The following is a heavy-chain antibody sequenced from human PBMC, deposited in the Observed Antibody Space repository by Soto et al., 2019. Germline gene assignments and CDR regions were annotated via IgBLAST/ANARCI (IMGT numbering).Heavy chain of an antibody. D-gene: IGHD6-13*01. J-gene: IGHJ3*02. V-gene: IGHV1-2*02. CDR1: AFTVYY. Sequence: QVQLIQSGAEVKKPGASMKVSCKASAFTVYYLHWVRQAPGQGLEWMGRINPNTGVTDYAQRFQGRVTMTSDTSITTAFMDLSNVDFDDTAVYYCALERQLNSPSDGFDIWVQGTMVTVSS. CDR2: INPNTGVT. CDR3: ALERQLNSPSDGFDI.